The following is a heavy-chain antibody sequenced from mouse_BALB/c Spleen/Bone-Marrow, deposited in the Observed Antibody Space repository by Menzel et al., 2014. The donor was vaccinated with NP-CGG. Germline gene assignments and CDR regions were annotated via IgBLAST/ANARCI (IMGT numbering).Heavy chain of an antibody. CDR1: GYTFTSYY. Sequence: VQLQQSGAELVKPGASVKLSCKASGYTFTSYYMYWVKQRPGQGLEWIGEINPSNGGINFNEKFKSKATLTVDKSSSTAYMQLSSLTSEDSAVYYCTRYGNYYFDYWGQGTTLTVSS. J-gene: IGHJ2*01. D-gene: IGHD2-1*01. V-gene: IGHV1S81*02. CDR3: TRYGNYYFDY. CDR2: INPSNGGI.